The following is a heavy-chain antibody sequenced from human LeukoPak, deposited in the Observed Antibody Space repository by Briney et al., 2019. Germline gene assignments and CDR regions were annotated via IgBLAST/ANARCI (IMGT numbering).Heavy chain of an antibody. CDR2: IYYSGST. CDR1: GGSISSYY. V-gene: IGHV4-59*12. D-gene: IGHD2-2*01. CDR3: ARGHYCSSTSCSWFDP. J-gene: IGHJ5*02. Sequence: SETLSLTCTVSGGSISSYYWSWIRQPPGKGLEWIGYIYYSGSTNYNPSLKSRVTISVDTSKNQFSLKLSSVTAADTAVYYCARGHYCSSTSCSWFDPWGQGTLVTVSS.